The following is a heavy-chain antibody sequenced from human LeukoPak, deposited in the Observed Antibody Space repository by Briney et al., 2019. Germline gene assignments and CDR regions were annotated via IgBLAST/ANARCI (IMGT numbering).Heavy chain of an antibody. CDR3: ARTLYSSSPSFDAFDI. Sequence: SETLSLTCTVSGGSISGSSYYWGWIRQPPGKGLEWIGSIYYSGSTYYNPSLKSRVTISVDTSKNQFSLKLSSVTAADTAVYYCARTLYSSSPSFDAFDIWGQGTMVTVSS. V-gene: IGHV4-39*01. D-gene: IGHD6-6*01. J-gene: IGHJ3*02. CDR2: IYYSGST. CDR1: GGSISGSSYY.